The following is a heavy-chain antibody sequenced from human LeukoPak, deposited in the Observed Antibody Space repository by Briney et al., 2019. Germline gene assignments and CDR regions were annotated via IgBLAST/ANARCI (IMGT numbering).Heavy chain of an antibody. CDR3: ASSVAGTFES. D-gene: IGHD6-19*01. V-gene: IGHV3-48*04. CDR1: RFTLSVYS. J-gene: IGHJ4*02. CDR2: ITKDSRTK. Sequence: GGSLRLSCAASRFTLSVYSMNWVRQAPGKGLEWVSYITKDSRTKSYADSVKGRFTISRDNAKDSLYLQMNSLRAEDTAVYYCASSVAGTFESWGQGTLVTVSS.